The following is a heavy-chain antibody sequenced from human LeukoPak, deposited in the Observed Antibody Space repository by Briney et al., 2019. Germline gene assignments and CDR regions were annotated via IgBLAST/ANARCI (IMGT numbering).Heavy chain of an antibody. CDR1: GGTFSTYA. J-gene: IGHJ6*03. CDR2: LIPMFGTA. Sequence: SVSVSCKASGGTFSTYAISWVRQAPGQGREWMGELIPMFGTANYAQKVQGRLTVTRDTSISTAYMELTTLRFDDTAVYYCARGPIYDLWGRQIGMIPYYYYMDVWGKGTTVTVSS. CDR3: ARGPIYDLWGRQIGMIPYYYYMDV. D-gene: IGHD3-3*01. V-gene: IGHV1-69*05.